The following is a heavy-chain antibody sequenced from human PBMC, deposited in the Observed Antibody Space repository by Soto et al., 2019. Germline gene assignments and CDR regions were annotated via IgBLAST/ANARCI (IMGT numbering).Heavy chain of an antibody. J-gene: IGHJ6*02. CDR3: ARRPGYSYGHEGRTYYLGKDV. D-gene: IGHD5-18*01. Sequence: PGESLKISSKASGYSFPSYRISWVRQLPEKGLEWMGIIYPCDSTTRYDPSFQGQVTISAVKAISTAYLQWSSLKASDTAMYYCARRPGYSYGHEGRTYYLGKDVWGQGTTVTVSS. CDR1: GYSFPSYR. CDR2: IYPCDSTT. V-gene: IGHV5-51*01.